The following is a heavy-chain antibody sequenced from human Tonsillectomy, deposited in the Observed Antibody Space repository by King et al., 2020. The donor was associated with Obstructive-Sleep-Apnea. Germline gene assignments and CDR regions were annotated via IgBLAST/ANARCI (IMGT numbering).Heavy chain of an antibody. CDR3: ARVRGSITRVRGVKSSWFDP. Sequence: VQLVQSGAEVKKPGSSVKVSCKASGGTFSSYAISWVRQAPGQGLEWMGRIIPILGIANYAQKFQGRVTITADKSTSTAYMELSSLRSEDTAVYYCARVRGSITRVRGVKSSWFDPWGQGTLVTVSS. D-gene: IGHD3-10*01. CDR2: IIPILGIA. J-gene: IGHJ5*02. V-gene: IGHV1-69*09. CDR1: GGTFSSYA.